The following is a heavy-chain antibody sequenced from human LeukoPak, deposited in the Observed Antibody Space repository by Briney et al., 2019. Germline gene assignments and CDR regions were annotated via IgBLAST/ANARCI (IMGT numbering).Heavy chain of an antibody. Sequence: SETLSLTCVVSGLSISSGYYWGWIRQPPGKGLEWIGSIYHSGSTYYNPSLKSRITISVDTSKNQFSLKLSSVTAADTAVYYCARDDKSNFDYWGQGTLVTVSS. V-gene: IGHV4-38-2*02. J-gene: IGHJ4*02. CDR1: GLSISSGYY. CDR3: ARDDKSNFDY. CDR2: IYHSGST.